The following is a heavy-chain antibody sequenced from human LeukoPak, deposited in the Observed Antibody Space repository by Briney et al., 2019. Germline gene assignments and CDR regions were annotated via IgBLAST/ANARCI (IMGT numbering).Heavy chain of an antibody. Sequence: ASVKVSCKASGYTFTGYYMHWVRQAPGQGLEWMGWINPNSGGTNYAQKFQGRVTMTRDTSISTAYMELSRLRSDDTAVYYCASNGRNSSSWLLRVVQLDYWGQGTLVTVSS. CDR3: ASNGRNSSSWLLRVVQLDY. CDR2: INPNSGGT. D-gene: IGHD6-13*01. J-gene: IGHJ4*02. CDR1: GYTFTGYY. V-gene: IGHV1-2*02.